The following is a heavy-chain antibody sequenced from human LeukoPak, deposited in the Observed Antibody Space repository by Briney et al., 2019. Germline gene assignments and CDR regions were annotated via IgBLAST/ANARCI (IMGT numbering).Heavy chain of an antibody. J-gene: IGHJ4*02. V-gene: IGHV4-59*08. CDR2: MYDCGST. D-gene: IGHD3-22*01. CDR3: ARHEGLGYYDSRGYYWGFDH. CDR1: GDSIISSF. Sequence: SETLSLTCTVSGDSIISSFWSWIRQPPGRGLEWIGYMYDCGSTNYNPSLKSRVTISIDTSKNQFSLKLISMTAADTAVYYCARHEGLGYYDSRGYYWGFDHWGQGTLVTVSS.